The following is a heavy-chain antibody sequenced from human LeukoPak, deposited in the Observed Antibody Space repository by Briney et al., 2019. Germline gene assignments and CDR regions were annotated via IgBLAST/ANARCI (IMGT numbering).Heavy chain of an antibody. CDR2: ISAYNGNT. CDR1: GYTFTSYG. Sequence: GASVKVSFKASGYTFTSYGISWVRQAPGQGLEWMGWISAYNGNTNYAQKLQGRVTMTTDTSTSTAYMELRSLRSDDTAVYYCAKSPPVAGSWFDPWGQGTLVTVSS. D-gene: IGHD6-19*01. J-gene: IGHJ5*02. CDR3: AKSPPVAGSWFDP. V-gene: IGHV1-18*01.